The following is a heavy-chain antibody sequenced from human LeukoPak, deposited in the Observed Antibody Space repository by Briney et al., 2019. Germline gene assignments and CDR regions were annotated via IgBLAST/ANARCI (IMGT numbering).Heavy chain of an antibody. CDR1: GYTFTCYY. J-gene: IGHJ4*02. V-gene: IGHV1-2*02. CDR2: INPNSGGT. Sequence: GASVKVSCKASGYTFTCYYIHWVRQAPGQGLEWMGRINPNSGGTNYAHKFQGRVTMTRDTSTSTAYMELRSLRSADTAVYYCARVGGDDYGDPYAYYFDYWGQGTLVTASS. D-gene: IGHD4-17*01. CDR3: ARVGGDDYGDPYAYYFDY.